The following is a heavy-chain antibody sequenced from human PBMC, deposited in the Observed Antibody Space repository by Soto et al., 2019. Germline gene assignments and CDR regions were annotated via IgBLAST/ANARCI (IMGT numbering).Heavy chain of an antibody. D-gene: IGHD3-10*01. CDR3: AGGGVRGVITRTRDYYGMDV. V-gene: IGHV5-51*01. J-gene: IGHJ6*02. CDR2: IYPGDSDT. CDR1: GYSFTSYW. Sequence: PGESLKISCKGSGYSFTSYWISWVRQMPGKGLEWMGIIYPGDSDTKYSPSLQGQVTISADTSISTAYLQWTSLKASDTAMYYCAGGGVRGVITRTRDYYGMDVWGQGTTVTAP.